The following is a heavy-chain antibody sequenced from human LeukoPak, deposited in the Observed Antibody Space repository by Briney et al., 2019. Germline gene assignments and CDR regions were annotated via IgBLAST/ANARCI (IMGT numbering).Heavy chain of an antibody. D-gene: IGHD1-26*01. CDR1: GGSISSYY. J-gene: IGHJ3*02. Sequence: SETLSLTCTVSGGSISSYYWSWIRQPPGMGLEWIGYIYYSGSTNYNPSLKSRVTISVDTSKNQFSLKLSSVTAADTAVYYCARDPLGYDAFDIWGQGTMVTVSS. CDR2: IYYSGST. CDR3: ARDPLGYDAFDI. V-gene: IGHV4-59*01.